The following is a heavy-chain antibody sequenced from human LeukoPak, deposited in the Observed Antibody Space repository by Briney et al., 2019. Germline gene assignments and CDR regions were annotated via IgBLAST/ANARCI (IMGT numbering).Heavy chain of an antibody. J-gene: IGHJ4*02. V-gene: IGHV1-3*01. D-gene: IGHD3-22*01. CDR2: INAGNGNT. Sequence: ASVKVSCKASGYTFTSYAMHWVRQAPGQRLEWMGWINAGNGNTKYSQKFQGRVTITRDTSASTAYMELSSLRSEDTAVYYCASPGRRYDSSGFYFDYWGQGTLVTVSS. CDR3: ASPGRRYDSSGFYFDY. CDR1: GYTFTSYA.